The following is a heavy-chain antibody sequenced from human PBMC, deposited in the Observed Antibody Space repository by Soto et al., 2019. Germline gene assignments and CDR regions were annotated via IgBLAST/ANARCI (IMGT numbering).Heavy chain of an antibody. CDR1: AVSISSGDYY. J-gene: IGHJ3*02. Sequence: SLTCALFAVSISSGDYYWSWIRQPPGKGLEWIGYIYYSGSTYYNPSLKSRVTISVDTSKNQFSLKLSSVTAADTAVYYCARVAYYYDSSGYPGAFDIWGQGPMFTVSS. V-gene: IGHV4-30-4*01. D-gene: IGHD3-22*01. CDR3: ARVAYYYDSSGYPGAFDI. CDR2: IYYSGST.